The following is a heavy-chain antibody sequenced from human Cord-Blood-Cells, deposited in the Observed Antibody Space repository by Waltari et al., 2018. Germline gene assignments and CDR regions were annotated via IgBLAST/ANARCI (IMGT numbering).Heavy chain of an antibody. CDR2: INHSGST. CDR1: GGSFSGYY. Sequence: QVQLQQWGAGLLKPSETLSLTCAVYGGSFSGYYWSWIRQPPGKGLEWIGEINHSGSTNYNPALKSRVTISVDTSKDQFSLKRSSVTAADTAVYYCARLTGDAFDIWGQGTMVTVSS. D-gene: IGHD7-27*01. CDR3: ARLTGDAFDI. V-gene: IGHV4-34*01. J-gene: IGHJ3*02.